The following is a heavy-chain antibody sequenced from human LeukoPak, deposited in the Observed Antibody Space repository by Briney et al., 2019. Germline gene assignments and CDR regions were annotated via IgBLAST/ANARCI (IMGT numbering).Heavy chain of an antibody. D-gene: IGHD3-10*01. Sequence: GGSLRLSCAASGFSFSNYAMTWVRQAPGKGLQWVSSTSGSGTSTYYADSVKGRFTVSRDNSKNTLFLQMDSLRAEDTAVYYCARDDLYYYGSGSYYQPDYWGQGTLVTVSS. J-gene: IGHJ4*02. CDR3: ARDDLYYYGSGSYYQPDY. CDR1: GFSFSNYA. CDR2: TSGSGTST. V-gene: IGHV3-23*01.